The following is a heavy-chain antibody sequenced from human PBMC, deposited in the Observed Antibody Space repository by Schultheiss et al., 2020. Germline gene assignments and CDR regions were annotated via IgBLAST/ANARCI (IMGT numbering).Heavy chain of an antibody. CDR3: VKAVRRDAS. CDR2: ISSSGSTI. CDR1: GFTFDSHA. D-gene: IGHD2-2*01. Sequence: LSLSCAASGFTFDSHAMNWVRQAPGKGLEWVSYISSSGSTIYYTDSVKGRFTISRDNAKNSLYLQMNSLRAEDTALYYCVKAVRRDASWGQGTLVTVSS. J-gene: IGHJ5*02. V-gene: IGHV3-48*03.